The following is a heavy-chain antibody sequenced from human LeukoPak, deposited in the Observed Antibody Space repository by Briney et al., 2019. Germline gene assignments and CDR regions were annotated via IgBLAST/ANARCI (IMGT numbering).Heavy chain of an antibody. V-gene: IGHV3-23*01. J-gene: IGHJ4*02. CDR1: EFNLTSYA. D-gene: IGHD4-23*01. CDR2: ISGGGGST. Sequence: PGGSLRLSCEASEFNLTSYAMSWVRQAPGKGLEWVSAISGGGGSTDYADSVKGRFTISRDNAKNTLYLQMNSLRAEDTAVYYCARDDYGGRGEFDYWGQGTLVTVSS. CDR3: ARDDYGGRGEFDY.